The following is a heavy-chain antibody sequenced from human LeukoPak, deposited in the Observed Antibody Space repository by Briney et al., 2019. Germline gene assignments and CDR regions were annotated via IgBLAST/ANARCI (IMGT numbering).Heavy chain of an antibody. Sequence: GGSLRLSCAASGFTFSSYSMNWVRQAPGKGLEWVSYISSSSSTIYYADSVKGRFTISRDNDKNSLYLQMNSLRAEDTAVYYGARDWGYYFDYWGQGTLVTVSS. J-gene: IGHJ4*02. CDR2: ISSSSSTI. D-gene: IGHD3-16*01. V-gene: IGHV3-48*01. CDR1: GFTFSSYS. CDR3: ARDWGYYFDY.